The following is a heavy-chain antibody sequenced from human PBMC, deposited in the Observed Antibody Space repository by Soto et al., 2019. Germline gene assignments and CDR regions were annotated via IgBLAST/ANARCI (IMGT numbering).Heavy chain of an antibody. V-gene: IGHV2-5*02. CDR1: GFSLTTGGMG. J-gene: IGHJ6*02. CDR2: IYWDDDK. CDR3: ARIYCAGGNCYRRGGFYYGMDV. D-gene: IGHD2-8*02. Sequence: QITLKESGPTLVQPTQTLTLTCSCSGFSLTTGGMGVGWIRQPPGKALEWLALIYWDDDKGYSPSLKSRLTIIKDISKNQVVLTMTKVDPVYTATYYCARIYCAGGNCYRRGGFYYGMDVWGQGTTVTVSS.